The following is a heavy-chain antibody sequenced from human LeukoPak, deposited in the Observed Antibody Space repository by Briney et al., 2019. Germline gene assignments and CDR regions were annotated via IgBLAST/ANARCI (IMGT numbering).Heavy chain of an antibody. Sequence: GGSLRLSCAASGFTFSLFGMHWVRQAPGKGLEWLAVTSYDGGEKYYADSVKGRFTISRDNSKNTLYLQMNSLRAEDTAVYYCAKSSGFYESSGSDWGYGMDVWGRGTTVTVSS. CDR3: AKSSGFYESSGSDWGYGMDV. J-gene: IGHJ6*02. D-gene: IGHD3-22*01. CDR1: GFTFSLFG. CDR2: TSYDGGEK. V-gene: IGHV3-30*18.